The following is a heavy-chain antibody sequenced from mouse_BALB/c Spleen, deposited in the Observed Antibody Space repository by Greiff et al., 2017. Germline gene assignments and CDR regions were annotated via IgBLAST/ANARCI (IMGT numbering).Heavy chain of an antibody. CDR2: IDPANGNT. CDR1: GFNIKDTY. J-gene: IGHJ3*01. Sequence: EVQLQQSGAELVKPGASVKLSCTASGFNIKDTYMHWVKQRPEQGLEWIGRIDPANGNTKYDPKFQGKATITADTSSNTAYLQLSSLTSEDTAVYYCARNSHYYGLFAYWGQGTLVTVSA. V-gene: IGHV14-3*02. D-gene: IGHD1-2*01. CDR3: ARNSHYYGLFAY.